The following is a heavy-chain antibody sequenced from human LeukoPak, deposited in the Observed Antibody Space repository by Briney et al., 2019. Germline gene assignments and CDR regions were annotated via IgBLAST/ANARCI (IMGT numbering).Heavy chain of an antibody. CDR3: ARDRQYTIIISARADGFDI. J-gene: IGHJ3*02. Sequence: ASVTVSCRASGYTFNSYGFSWVRQAPGQGLEWMGWISAYNGNTNYAQKLQGRITMTTDTSTSIAYMELRSLRSADTAVYYCARDRQYTIIISARADGFDIWGQGTMVTVSS. D-gene: IGHD3-10*01. V-gene: IGHV1-18*04. CDR2: ISAYNGNT. CDR1: GYTFNSYG.